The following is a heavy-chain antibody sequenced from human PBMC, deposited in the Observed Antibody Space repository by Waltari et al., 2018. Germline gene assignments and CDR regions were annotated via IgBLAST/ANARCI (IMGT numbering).Heavy chain of an antibody. D-gene: IGHD2-2*02. Sequence: QVQLQQWGAGLLKPSEPLSLTCAVYGGSFRGYYWSWIRQPPGKGLEWIGEINHSGSTNYNPSLKSRVTISVDTSKNQFSLKLSSVTAADTAVYYCARSTPATAIGNWGQGTLVTVSS. CDR3: ARSTPATAIGN. CDR1: GGSFRGYY. J-gene: IGHJ4*02. CDR2: INHSGST. V-gene: IGHV4-34*01.